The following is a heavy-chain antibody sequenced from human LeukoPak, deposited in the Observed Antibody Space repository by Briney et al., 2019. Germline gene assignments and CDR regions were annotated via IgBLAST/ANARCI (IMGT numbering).Heavy chain of an antibody. V-gene: IGHV4-4*02. Sequence: SETLSLTCAVSGGSISSSNWWSWVRQPPGKGLEWIGEIYHSGSTNYNPSLESRVTISVDKSKNQFSLKLSSVTAADTAVYYCAGIYSYGHFVDYWGQGTLVTVSS. CDR2: IYHSGST. CDR3: AGIYSYGHFVDY. CDR1: GGSISSSNW. D-gene: IGHD5-18*01. J-gene: IGHJ4*02.